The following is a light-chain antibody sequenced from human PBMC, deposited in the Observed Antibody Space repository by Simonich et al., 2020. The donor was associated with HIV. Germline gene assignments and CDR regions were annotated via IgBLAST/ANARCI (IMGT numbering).Light chain of an antibody. J-gene: IGKJ2*01. Sequence: EIVLTQSPATLSLSPGESATLSCRASQTVNSNLVWYQQKPGQAPRLRIYGASTRATGIPARFSGSGSGTDFTLTISSLQPEDFAVYYCQQRSNWSTFGQGTKLEIK. CDR3: QQRSNWST. CDR1: QTVNSN. V-gene: IGKV3-11*01. CDR2: GAS.